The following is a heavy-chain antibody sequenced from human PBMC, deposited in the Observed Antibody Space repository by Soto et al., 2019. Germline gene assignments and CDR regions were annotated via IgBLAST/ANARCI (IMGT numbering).Heavy chain of an antibody. D-gene: IGHD2-15*01. J-gene: IGHJ6*02. V-gene: IGHV3-23*01. CDR3: AKNVAGRKYYYGMDV. Sequence: GGSLRLSCAASGFTFSSYAMSWVRQAPGKGLEWVSAISGSGGSTYYADSVKGRFTISRDNSKNTLYLQMSSLRAEDTAVYYCAKNVAGRKYYYGMDVWGQGTTVTVSS. CDR2: ISGSGGST. CDR1: GFTFSSYA.